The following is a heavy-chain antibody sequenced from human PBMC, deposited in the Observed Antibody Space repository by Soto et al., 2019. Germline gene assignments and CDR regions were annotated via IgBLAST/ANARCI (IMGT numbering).Heavy chain of an antibody. CDR1: GFTFSSYS. Sequence: EVPLVESGGGQVKPGGSLRLSCAASGFTFSSYSMNWVRQAPGKGLEWVSSISSGGSYIDYADSVKGRFTISRDNAKNSLSLQMNSLRAEDTAVYYCARDAHTAGFDYWGQGTLVTVSS. CDR3: ARDAHTAGFDY. J-gene: IGHJ4*02. CDR2: ISSGGSYI. D-gene: IGHD5-18*01. V-gene: IGHV3-21*01.